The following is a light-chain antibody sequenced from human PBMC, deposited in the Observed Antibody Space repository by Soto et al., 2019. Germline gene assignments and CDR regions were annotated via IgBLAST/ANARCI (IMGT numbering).Light chain of an antibody. CDR1: QSVSSN. V-gene: IGKV3-15*01. J-gene: IGKJ5*01. CDR3: QQYDNWPPIT. CDR2: GAS. Sequence: EIVMTQSPATLSVSPGERATLSCRASQSVSSNLAWYQQKPGQAPRLLIYGASTRATGIPARFSGSGSGTEFTLTISSLQSEDCAIYYCQQYDNWPPITFGQGTRLEIK.